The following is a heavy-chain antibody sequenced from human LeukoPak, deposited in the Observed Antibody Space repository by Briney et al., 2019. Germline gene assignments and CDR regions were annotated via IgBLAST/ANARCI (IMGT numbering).Heavy chain of an antibody. V-gene: IGHV4-59*08. CDR1: DGSISSYY. J-gene: IGHJ4*02. CDR3: ASGSYYFDY. D-gene: IGHD1-26*01. CDR2: IYYSGST. Sequence: PSETLSLTCTVSDGSISSYYWNWIRQPPGKGLEWIGYIYYSGSTNYNPSLKSRVTISVDTTKNQFSLKLSSVTAADTAVYYCASGSYYFDYWGQGTLVTVSS.